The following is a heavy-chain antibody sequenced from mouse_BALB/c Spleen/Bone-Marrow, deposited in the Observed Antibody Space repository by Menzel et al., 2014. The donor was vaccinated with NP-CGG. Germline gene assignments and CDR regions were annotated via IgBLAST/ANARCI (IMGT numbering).Heavy chain of an antibody. J-gene: IGHJ2*01. CDR3: VRDSSGYFDY. Sequence: EVQLQQSGGGLVKPGGSPKLSCAASGFTFSWYAMSWVRQSPEKRLEWVAEISSAGSHTYYPDTVTGRFTISRDNAKNTLYLEMSSLRSEDTAMYYCVRDSSGYFDYWGQSTTLTVSS. CDR1: GFTFSWYA. D-gene: IGHD3-1*01. V-gene: IGHV5-9-4*01. CDR2: ISSAGSHT.